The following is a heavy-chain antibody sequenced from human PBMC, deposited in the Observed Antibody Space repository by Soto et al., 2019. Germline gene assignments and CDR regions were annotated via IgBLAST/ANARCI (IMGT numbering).Heavy chain of an antibody. Sequence: GGSLRLSCAASGFPFRSYAMSWVRQAPGKGLEWVSAISGSGGSTYYADSVKGRFTISRDNSKNTLYLQMNSLRAEDTAVYYCAKCGPMVRGPPDYWGQGTLVTVSS. CDR1: GFPFRSYA. CDR2: ISGSGGST. V-gene: IGHV3-23*01. D-gene: IGHD3-10*01. J-gene: IGHJ4*02. CDR3: AKCGPMVRGPPDY.